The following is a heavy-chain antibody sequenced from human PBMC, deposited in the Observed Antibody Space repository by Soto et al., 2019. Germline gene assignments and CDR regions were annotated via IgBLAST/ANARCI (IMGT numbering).Heavy chain of an antibody. J-gene: IGHJ6*03. CDR1: GFTFSDHY. CDR3: AREHGITIFGVVIKYYYDMDV. CDR2: TRNKANSYTT. D-gene: IGHD3-3*01. Sequence: GGSLRLSCAASGFTFSDHYMDWVRQAPGKGLEWVSRTRNKANSYTTEYAASVKGRFTISRDDSKDSLYLQMNSLKTEDTAMYYCAREHGITIFGVVIKYYYDMDVWGKGTTVTVSS. V-gene: IGHV3-72*01.